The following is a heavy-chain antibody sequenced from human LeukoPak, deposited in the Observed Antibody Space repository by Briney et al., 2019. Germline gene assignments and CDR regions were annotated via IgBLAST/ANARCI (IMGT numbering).Heavy chain of an antibody. J-gene: IGHJ4*02. D-gene: IGHD3-22*01. CDR3: AREDDSSGYYFDY. CDR2: IYYSGST. Sequence: KSSETLSLTCTVSGGSTSSGDYYWSWIRQPPGKGLEWIGYIYYSGSTYYNPSLKSRVTISVDTSKNQFSLKLSSVTAADTAVYYCAREDDSSGYYFDYWGQGTLVTVSS. CDR1: GGSTSSGDYY. V-gene: IGHV4-30-4*01.